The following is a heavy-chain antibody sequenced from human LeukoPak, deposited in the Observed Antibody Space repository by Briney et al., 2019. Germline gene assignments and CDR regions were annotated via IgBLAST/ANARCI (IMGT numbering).Heavy chain of an antibody. CDR3: ARVEWFGELSPFDI. CDR2: IYYSGST. CDR1: VGSVSSGTYY. V-gene: IGHV4-61*01. Sequence: PSEPLSLTCTVSVGSVSSGTYYWSWIRQPPGEGLEWIGYIYYSGSTNYNPSLKSRVTISVDTSKNQFSLKLSSVTAADTAVYYCARVEWFGELSPFDIWGQGTMVTVSS. D-gene: IGHD3-10*01. J-gene: IGHJ3*02.